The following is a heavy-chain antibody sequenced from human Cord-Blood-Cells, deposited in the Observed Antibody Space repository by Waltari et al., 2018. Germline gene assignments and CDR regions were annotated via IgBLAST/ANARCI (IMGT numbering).Heavy chain of an antibody. D-gene: IGHD1-26*01. CDR2: ITSYNGNT. V-gene: IGHV1-18*01. J-gene: IGHJ5*02. CDR3: ARGRWVGAILSHWFDP. Sequence: QVQLVQSGAEVKKPGASVKVSCKASGYTFTSYGISWVRQAPGQGLEWMGWITSYNGNTNYAQKLQGRVTMTTDTSTSTAYMELRSRRSDDAAVYYCARGRWVGAILSHWFDPWGQGTLVTVSS. CDR1: GYTFTSYG.